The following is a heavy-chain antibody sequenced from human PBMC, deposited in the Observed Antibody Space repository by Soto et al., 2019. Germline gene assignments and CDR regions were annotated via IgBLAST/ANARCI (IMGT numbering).Heavy chain of an antibody. V-gene: IGHV3-30*18. J-gene: IGHJ4*02. CDR2: ISYDGSNK. Sequence: QVQLVESGGGVVQPGRSLRLSCAASGFTFSSYGMHWVRQAPGKGLEWVAVISYDGSNKYYADSVKGRFTISRDNSKNTLYLQMNSLRAEDTAVYYCAKSMVRGERTTALDYWGQGTLVTVSS. CDR1: GFTFSSYG. D-gene: IGHD3-10*01. CDR3: AKSMVRGERTTALDY.